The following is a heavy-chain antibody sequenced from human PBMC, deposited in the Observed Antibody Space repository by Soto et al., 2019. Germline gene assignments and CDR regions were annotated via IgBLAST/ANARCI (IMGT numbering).Heavy chain of an antibody. J-gene: IGHJ4*02. D-gene: IGHD2-15*01. CDR3: ARDLYSKYYFDY. V-gene: IGHV1-46*01. CDR1: GYIFTAYS. Sequence: ASAKVSCKASGYIFTAYSIHWLRQAPGQGLEWLGIINSGSGFTTYSQKFQGRVTMTRDTSTSTVYMDLSSLRSDDTAVYYCARDLYSKYYFDYWGQGTPVTVSA. CDR2: INSGSGFT.